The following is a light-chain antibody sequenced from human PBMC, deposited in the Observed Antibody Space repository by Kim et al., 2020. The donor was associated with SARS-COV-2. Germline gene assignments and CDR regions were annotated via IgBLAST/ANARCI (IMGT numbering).Light chain of an antibody. CDR3: QTWGTGIRV. CDR2: VDNDGSH. V-gene: IGLV4-69*01. CDR1: SGNSSYA. J-gene: IGLJ3*02. Sequence: VKLTCTLSSGNSSYAIAWHQQRPEKGPQYLMKVDNDGSHTKGDGVPDRFSGSRSGAERYLTISSLQSEDEADYYCQTWGTGIRVFGGGTQLTVL.